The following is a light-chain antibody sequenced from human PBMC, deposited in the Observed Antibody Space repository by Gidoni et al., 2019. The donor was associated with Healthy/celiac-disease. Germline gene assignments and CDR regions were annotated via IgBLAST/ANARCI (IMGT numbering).Light chain of an antibody. Sequence: DIQMTQSPSSLSASVGDRVTITCRASQSISSYLNWYQQKPGKAPKLLSYAASSLQSGVPSRFSGSGSETDFTLTISSLQPEDFATYYCQQSYSTPLYTFGQGTKLEIK. V-gene: IGKV1-39*01. CDR3: QQSYSTPLYT. J-gene: IGKJ2*01. CDR1: QSISSY. CDR2: AAS.